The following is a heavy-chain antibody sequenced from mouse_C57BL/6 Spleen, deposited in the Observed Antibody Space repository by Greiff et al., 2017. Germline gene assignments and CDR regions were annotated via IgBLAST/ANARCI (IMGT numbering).Heavy chain of an antibody. CDR1: GYTFTSYW. CDR3: ARTYYGSSCPSGFAY. D-gene: IGHD1-1*01. V-gene: IGHV1-69*01. Sequence: QVQLQQPGAELVMPGASVKLSCKASGYTFTSYWMHWVKQRPGQGLEWIGEIDPSDSYTNYNQKFKGKSTLTVDKSSSTAYMQLSSLTSEDSAVYYCARTYYGSSCPSGFAYWGQGTLVTVSA. CDR2: IDPSDSYT. J-gene: IGHJ3*01.